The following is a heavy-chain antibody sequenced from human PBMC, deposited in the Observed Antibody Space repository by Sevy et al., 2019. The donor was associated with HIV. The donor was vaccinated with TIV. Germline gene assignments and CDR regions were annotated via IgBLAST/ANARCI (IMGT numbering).Heavy chain of an antibody. CDR3: AGAPPVRSGDDALNWFDA. D-gene: IGHD5-12*01. CDR1: GGSISAYY. CDR2: IYYTGST. V-gene: IGHV4-59*01. J-gene: IGHJ5*02. Sequence: SETLSLTCTVFGGSISAYYWSWIRQSPEKGLQYIGYIYYTGSTNYNPSLKSRVTISVNTSKNQFSLRLTSVTAADTAIYYGAGAPPVRSGDDALNWFDAWGQGTLVTVSS.